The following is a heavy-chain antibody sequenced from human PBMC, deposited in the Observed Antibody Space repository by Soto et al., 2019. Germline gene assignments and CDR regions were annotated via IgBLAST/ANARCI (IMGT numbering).Heavy chain of an antibody. CDR3: ARFGSGSYYNDYYYGMDV. Sequence: GASVKVSCKASGGTFSSYAISWVRQAPGQGLEWMGGIIPIFGTANYAQKLQGRVTITADESTSTAYMELSSLRSEDTAVYYCARFGSGSYYNDYYYGMDVWGQGTTVTVSS. D-gene: IGHD3-10*01. CDR1: GGTFSSYA. CDR2: IIPIFGTA. V-gene: IGHV1-69*13. J-gene: IGHJ6*02.